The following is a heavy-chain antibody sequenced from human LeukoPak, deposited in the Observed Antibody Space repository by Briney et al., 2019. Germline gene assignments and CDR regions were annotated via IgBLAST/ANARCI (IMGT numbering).Heavy chain of an antibody. J-gene: IGHJ4*02. CDR3: ARVPTDSSGWYGVDY. D-gene: IGHD6-19*01. CDR2: MYYRGNT. V-gene: IGHV4-39*07. Sequence: SETLSLTCTVSGGSISTITYYWGWIRQPPGKGLEWVGHMYYRGNTFYNPSLKSRVTISVDTSKNQFSLKLSSVTAADTAVYYCARVPTDSSGWYGVDYWGQGTLVTVSS. CDR1: GGSISTITYY.